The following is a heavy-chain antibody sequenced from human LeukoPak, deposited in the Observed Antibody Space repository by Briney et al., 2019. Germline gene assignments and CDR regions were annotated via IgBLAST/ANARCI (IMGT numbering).Heavy chain of an antibody. V-gene: IGHV4-4*07. CDR2: IYTNENT. CDR3: ARSSDSSGYYGGGIIDY. CDR1: GGSISIYY. J-gene: IGHJ4*02. Sequence: SETLSLTCTVSGGSISIYYWNWIRQPAGKGLEWIGRIYTNENTFFNPSLKSRVTMSVDTSKNQFSLQPTSVTAADAAVYYCARSSDSSGYYGGGIIDYWGQGTLVTVSS. D-gene: IGHD6-19*01.